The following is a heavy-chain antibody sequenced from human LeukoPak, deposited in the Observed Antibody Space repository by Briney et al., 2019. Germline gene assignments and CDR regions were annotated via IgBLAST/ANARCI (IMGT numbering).Heavy chain of an antibody. J-gene: IGHJ4*02. CDR2: ISSSGSTI. Sequence: GGSLRLSCAASGFTFSSYEMNWVRQAPGKGLEWVPYISSSGSTIYYADSVKGRFTISRDNAKNSLYLQMNSLRAEDTAVYYCASLAAAGNDYWGQGTLVTVSS. CDR3: ASLAAAGNDY. V-gene: IGHV3-48*03. CDR1: GFTFSSYE. D-gene: IGHD6-13*01.